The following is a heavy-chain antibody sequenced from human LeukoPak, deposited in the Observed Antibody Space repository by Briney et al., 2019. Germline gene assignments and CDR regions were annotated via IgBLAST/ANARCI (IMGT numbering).Heavy chain of an antibody. J-gene: IGHJ5*02. CDR2: INPNSGGT. CDR3: ARDLYYYDSSGYYP. Sequence: ASVKLSCKASGYTFTCYYMHWVPQAPGPGLELNGWINPNSGGTNYAQKFQGRVTMTRDTSISTAYMELSRLRSNDTSVYYCARDLYYYDSSGYYPWGQGTLVTVSS. V-gene: IGHV1-2*02. CDR1: GYTFTCYY. D-gene: IGHD3-22*01.